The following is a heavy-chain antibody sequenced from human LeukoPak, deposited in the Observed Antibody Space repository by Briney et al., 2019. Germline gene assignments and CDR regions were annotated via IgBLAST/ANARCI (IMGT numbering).Heavy chain of an antibody. D-gene: IGHD2-8*01. CDR2: INSDGSST. CDR3: ARAAYGGWFDP. CDR1: GFTFSSYW. Sequence: PGGSLRLSCAASGFTFSSYWMHWVRQAPGKGLVWVSRINSDGSSTTYADSVKGRFTISRDNAKNTLYLQMNSLRAEDTAVYYCARAAYGGWFDPRGQGTLVTVSS. V-gene: IGHV3-74*01. J-gene: IGHJ5*02.